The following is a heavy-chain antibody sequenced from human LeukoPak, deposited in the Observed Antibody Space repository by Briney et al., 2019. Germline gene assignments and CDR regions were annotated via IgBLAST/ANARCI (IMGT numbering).Heavy chain of an antibody. CDR2: FDPEDGET. D-gene: IGHD3-16*02. Sequence: ASVKVSCKVSGYTLTELSMHWVRQAAGKGLEWMGGFDPEDGETIYAQKFQGRVTMREDTSTDTAYIELSSLRSEDTAVYYCATGVIRYDYVWGSYRPSDAFDIWGQGTKVTVSS. J-gene: IGHJ3*02. CDR3: ATGVIRYDYVWGSYRPSDAFDI. V-gene: IGHV1-24*01. CDR1: GYTLTELS.